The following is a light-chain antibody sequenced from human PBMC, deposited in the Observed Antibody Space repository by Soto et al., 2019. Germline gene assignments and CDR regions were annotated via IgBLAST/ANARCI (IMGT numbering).Light chain of an antibody. CDR3: RQYGSSPSYT. CDR2: GAS. J-gene: IGKJ2*01. V-gene: IGKV3-20*01. Sequence: EMVLTQSPGTLSLSPGERATLSCRASQSVSSSSYLAWYQQKPGQAPRLLIYGASSMATGIPDRFSGSRSATDFTLTISRLETEDFAVYYCRQYGSSPSYTFGQGTKLEIK. CDR1: QSVSSSSY.